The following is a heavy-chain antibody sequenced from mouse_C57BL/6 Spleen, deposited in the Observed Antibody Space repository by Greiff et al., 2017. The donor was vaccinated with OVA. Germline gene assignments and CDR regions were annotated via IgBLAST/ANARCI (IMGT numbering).Heavy chain of an antibody. Sequence: QVQLQQSGAELVKPGASVKMSCKASGYTFTSYWITWVKQRPGQGLEWIGDIYPGSGSTNYNEKFKSKATLTVDTSSSTAYMQLSSLTSEDSAVYYCARETGGDEKADFDYWGQGTTLTVSS. CDR2: IYPGSGST. CDR1: GYTFTSYW. CDR3: ARETGGDEKADFDY. V-gene: IGHV1-55*01. J-gene: IGHJ2*01.